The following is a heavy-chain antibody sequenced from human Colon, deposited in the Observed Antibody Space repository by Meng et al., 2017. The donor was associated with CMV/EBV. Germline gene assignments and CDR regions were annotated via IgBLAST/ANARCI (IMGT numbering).Heavy chain of an antibody. CDR1: GFIVRNNN. CDR2: ISSGGST. D-gene: IGHD3-10*01. CDR3: ARDGYYGA. J-gene: IGHJ5*02. Sequence: GGSLRLSCAASGFIVRNNNMSWVRQAPGKGLEYVSVISSGGSTYYADSVQGRFTISRDNSKNTLYLQMNSLRAEDTAVYYCARDGYYGAWGQGTLVTVSS. V-gene: IGHV3-66*02.